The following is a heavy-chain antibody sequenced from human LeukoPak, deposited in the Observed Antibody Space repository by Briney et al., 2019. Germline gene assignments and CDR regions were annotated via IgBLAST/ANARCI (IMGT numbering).Heavy chain of an antibody. J-gene: IGHJ4*02. CDR3: ARFVDFGGFDY. CDR1: GFTFDDYG. Sequence: GGSLRLSCAASGFTFDDYGMTWVRQAPGKGLEWVSSINWNGDSTHCADSVRGRFTISRDNAKNSLYLQMNSLRAEDTAFYYCARFVDFGGFDYWGQETLVTVSS. V-gene: IGHV3-20*04. D-gene: IGHD4-23*01. CDR2: INWNGDST.